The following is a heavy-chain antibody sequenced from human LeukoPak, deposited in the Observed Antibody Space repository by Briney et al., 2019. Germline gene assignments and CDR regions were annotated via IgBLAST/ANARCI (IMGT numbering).Heavy chain of an antibody. CDR3: ARDPPRYDSSGYFS. CDR2: IKQDGSEK. V-gene: IGHV3-7*01. D-gene: IGHD3-22*01. J-gene: IGHJ5*02. CDR1: GFTFSSYW. Sequence: PGGSLRLSCAASGFTFSSYWMSWVGQARGKGLEWVANIKQDGSEKYYVDSVKGRFTISRDNAKNSLYLQMNSLRAEDTAVYYCARDPPRYDSSGYFSWGQGTLVTVSS.